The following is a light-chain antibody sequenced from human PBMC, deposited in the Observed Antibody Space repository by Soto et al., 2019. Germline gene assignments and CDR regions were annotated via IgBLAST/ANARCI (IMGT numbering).Light chain of an antibody. CDR2: GAS. V-gene: IGKV3-20*01. J-gene: IGKJ2*01. CDR3: QQYADLPYT. Sequence: EIVLTQSPGTLSLSPGERATLSCMASQTLTTRFLAWYQQKPGQAPRLLIYGASSRATGIPDRFSGSGSGTKYTLTIGRLEPVDFAVYSCQQYADLPYTFGQGTSLEIK. CDR1: QTLTTRF.